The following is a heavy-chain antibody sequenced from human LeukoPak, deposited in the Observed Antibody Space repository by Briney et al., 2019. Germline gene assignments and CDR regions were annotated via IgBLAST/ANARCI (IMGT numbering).Heavy chain of an antibody. Sequence: GGSLRLSCAASGFTFSSYWMSWVRQAPGKGLEWVANIKQDGSEKYYVDSVKGRFTISRDNAKKSLYLQLDSLRAEDTAVYYCAGPPIEYSSSFWFDPWGQGTLVTVSS. CDR3: AGPPIEYSSSFWFDP. V-gene: IGHV3-7*01. CDR2: IKQDGSEK. D-gene: IGHD6-6*01. CDR1: GFTFSSYW. J-gene: IGHJ5*02.